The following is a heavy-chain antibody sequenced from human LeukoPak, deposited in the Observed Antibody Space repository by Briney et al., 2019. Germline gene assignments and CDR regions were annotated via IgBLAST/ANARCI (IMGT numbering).Heavy chain of an antibody. CDR3: ARRSSGWLTAYYYYMDV. Sequence: PSETLSLTCTVSGGSISSGSYYWSWIRQPPGKGLEWIGEINHSGSTNYNPSLKSRVTISVDTSKNQFSLKLSSVTAADTAVYYCARRSSGWLTAYYYYMDVWGKGTTVTISS. J-gene: IGHJ6*03. CDR1: GGSISSGSYY. V-gene: IGHV4-39*07. CDR2: INHSGST. D-gene: IGHD6-19*01.